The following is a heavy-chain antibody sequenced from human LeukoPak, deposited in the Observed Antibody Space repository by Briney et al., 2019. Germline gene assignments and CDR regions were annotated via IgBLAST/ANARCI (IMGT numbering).Heavy chain of an antibody. D-gene: IGHD5-18*01. V-gene: IGHV3-53*01. CDR2: IYSGGTT. CDR1: GFTVSGNY. CDR3: AKDSVDTAMVGGDY. Sequence: PGGSLRLSCAASGFTVSGNYITWVRQAPGKGLEWVSVIYSGGTTYYAGSVKGRFTISRENAKNSLYLQMNSLRAEDTAVYYCAKDSVDTAMVGGDYWGQGTLVTVSS. J-gene: IGHJ4*02.